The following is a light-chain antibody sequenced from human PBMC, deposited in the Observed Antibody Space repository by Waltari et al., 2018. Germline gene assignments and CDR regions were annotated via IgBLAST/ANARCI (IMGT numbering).Light chain of an antibody. CDR2: WAS. CDR1: QSVLYSPNNKNY. CDR3: QQYYSIPLT. Sequence: DIVMNQSPDSLAVSLGERATINCKSSQSVLYSPNNKNYLAWYQQKPGQPPKLLIYWASTRESGVPDRFSGSGSGTDFTLTISSLQAEDVAVYHCQQYYSIPLTFGQGTRLEIK. V-gene: IGKV4-1*01. J-gene: IGKJ5*01.